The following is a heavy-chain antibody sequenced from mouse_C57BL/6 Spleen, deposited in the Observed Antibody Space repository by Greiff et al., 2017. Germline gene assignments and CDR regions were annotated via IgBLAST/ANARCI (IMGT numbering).Heavy chain of an antibody. CDR2: FYLGSGSR. CDR3: ARHEEVYGSSPRWGYVDV. J-gene: IGHJ1*03. D-gene: IGHD1-1*01. V-gene: IGHV1-62-2*01. CDR1: GYTFTEYT. Sequence: VQLQQSGAELVKPGASVKLSCKASGYTFTEYTIHWVKQRSGQGLEWIGWFYLGSGSRTNNKKFQEKATLTADKSSSKVYMELSRWTSEDAAVYLCARHEEVYGSSPRWGYVDVWGTGTTVTVSS.